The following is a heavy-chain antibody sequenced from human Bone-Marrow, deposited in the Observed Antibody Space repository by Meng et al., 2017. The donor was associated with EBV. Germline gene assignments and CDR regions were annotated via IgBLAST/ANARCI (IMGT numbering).Heavy chain of an antibody. D-gene: IGHD2-2*01. J-gene: IGHJ5*02. CDR3: ARDVGYCSSTRCYRSFSNWFDP. Sequence: EVQLVESGGGLVQPGGSLRLSCAASGFTFSSYWMHWVRPAPGKGIVWVSRIYSDGSSKSYADSVKGRFTISRDKAKDTLYLQMNRLRAEDKAVYYCARDVGYCSSTRCYRSFSNWFDPWGQGTLGTVSS. CDR1: GFTFSSYW. CDR2: IYSDGSSK. V-gene: IGHV3-74*01.